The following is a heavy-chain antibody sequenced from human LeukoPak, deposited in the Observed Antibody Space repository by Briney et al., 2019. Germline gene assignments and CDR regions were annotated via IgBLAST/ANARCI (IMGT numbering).Heavy chain of an antibody. D-gene: IGHD3-3*01. CDR3: AVFLEWQGATYYGMDV. CDR2: ISSSYSTT. Sequence: GGSLRLSCAASGFTFSSYSMNWVRQAPGKGLEWVSYISSSYSTTYYADSVKGRFTISRDNAKNSLYLQMNSLRDEDTAVYYCAVFLEWQGATYYGMDVWGQGTTVTVSS. V-gene: IGHV3-48*02. J-gene: IGHJ6*02. CDR1: GFTFSSYS.